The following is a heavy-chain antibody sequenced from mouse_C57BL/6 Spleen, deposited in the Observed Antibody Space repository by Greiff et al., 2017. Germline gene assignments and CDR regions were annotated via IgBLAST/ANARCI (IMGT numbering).Heavy chain of an antibody. D-gene: IGHD1-1*01. Sequence: EVKVVESGPELVKPGASVKIPCKASGYTFTDYNMDWVKQSHGKSLEWIGDINPNNGGTIYNQKFKGKATLTVDKSSSTAYMELRSLTSEDTAVYYCARSSYPYAMDYWGQGTSVTVSS. V-gene: IGHV1-18*01. CDR1: GYTFTDYN. J-gene: IGHJ4*01. CDR2: INPNNGGT. CDR3: ARSSYPYAMDY.